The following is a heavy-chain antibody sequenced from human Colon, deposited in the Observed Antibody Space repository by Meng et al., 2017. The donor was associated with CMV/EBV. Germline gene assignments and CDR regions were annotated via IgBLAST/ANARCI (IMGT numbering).Heavy chain of an antibody. D-gene: IGHD3-10*01. CDR1: GYTFTGYY. CDR2: INPNSGGT. Sequence: QVKLGQFGAEVKKPGASVKVSCKASGYTFTGYYMHWVRQAPGQGLEWMGWINPNSGGTNYAQKFQGRVTMTRDTSISTAYMELSRLRSDDTAVYYCARDLRVWFGEFKNWGQGTLVTVSS. J-gene: IGHJ4*02. V-gene: IGHV1-2*02. CDR3: ARDLRVWFGEFKN.